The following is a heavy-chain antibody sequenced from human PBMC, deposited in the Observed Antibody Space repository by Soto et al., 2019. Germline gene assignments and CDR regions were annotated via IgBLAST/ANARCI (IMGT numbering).Heavy chain of an antibody. V-gene: IGHV4-39*01. D-gene: IGHD2-2*01. J-gene: IGHJ5*02. CDR1: GGSISDDTYY. CDR3: ARLHCDSPNCVPLDP. Sequence: QLQLQESGPGLVKPSETLSLTCTVSGGSISDDTYYWGWIRQPPGTGLEWIGSIYYSGTSSYNPSLKSRVTMSVDTSKKQLSLRLSSVTAADTAVYYCARLHCDSPNCVPLDPWGQGTLVIVSS. CDR2: IYYSGTS.